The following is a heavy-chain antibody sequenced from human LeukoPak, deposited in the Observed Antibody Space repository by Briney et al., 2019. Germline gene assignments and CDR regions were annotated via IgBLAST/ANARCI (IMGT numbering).Heavy chain of an antibody. Sequence: GGSLRLSCAASGFTFSRYAMSWVRQAPGKGLEWVSAISGSGGSTYYADSVKGRFTISRDNSKNTLYLQMNSLRAEDTAVYYCAKAIPMHYGSGSDAFDIWGQGTMVTVSS. CDR1: GFTFSRYA. CDR3: AKAIPMHYGSGSDAFDI. J-gene: IGHJ3*02. CDR2: ISGSGGST. V-gene: IGHV3-23*01. D-gene: IGHD3-10*01.